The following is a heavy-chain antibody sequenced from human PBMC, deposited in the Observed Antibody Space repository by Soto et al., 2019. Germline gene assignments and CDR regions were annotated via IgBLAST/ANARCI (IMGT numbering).Heavy chain of an antibody. J-gene: IGHJ4*02. D-gene: IGHD5-12*01. CDR3: ARALHSGYHGTVHFDY. CDR1: GGTFSSYA. Sequence: QVQLVQSGAEVKKPGSSVKVSCKASGGTFSSYAISWVRQAPGQRLEWMGGIIPIFGTANYAQKFQGRVTITADESTSTAYMEPSSLRSEDTAVYYCARALHSGYHGTVHFDYWGQGTLVTVSS. V-gene: IGHV1-69*12. CDR2: IIPIFGTA.